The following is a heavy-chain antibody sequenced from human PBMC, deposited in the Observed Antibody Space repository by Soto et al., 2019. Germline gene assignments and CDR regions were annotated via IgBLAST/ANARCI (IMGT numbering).Heavy chain of an antibody. Sequence: GESLKISCKGSGYSFTSYWIGWVRQMAGKGLEWMGIIYPGDSDTRYSPSFQGQVTISADKSISTAYLQWSSLKASDTAMYYCARTPYYDSSGYYYYYGMDVWGQGTTVTVSS. CDR3: ARTPYYDSSGYYYYYGMDV. CDR2: IYPGDSDT. J-gene: IGHJ6*02. V-gene: IGHV5-51*01. D-gene: IGHD3-22*01. CDR1: GYSFTSYW.